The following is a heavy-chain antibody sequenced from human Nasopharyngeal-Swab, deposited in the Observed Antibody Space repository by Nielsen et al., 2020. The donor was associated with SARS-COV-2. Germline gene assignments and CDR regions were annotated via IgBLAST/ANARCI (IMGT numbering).Heavy chain of an antibody. Sequence: GESLKISYAVSGFTFSDSLIHWLRQAPGRVLVLVSRINSDGSRTGYADSVKGRFTVSRDNAKNTVLLQMNSLRAEDTAVYYCARDFDKTGDWGQGTLVTVSS. J-gene: IGHJ4*02. CDR3: ARDFDKTGD. D-gene: IGHD7-27*01. CDR1: GFTFSDSL. CDR2: INSDGSRT. V-gene: IGHV3-74*01.